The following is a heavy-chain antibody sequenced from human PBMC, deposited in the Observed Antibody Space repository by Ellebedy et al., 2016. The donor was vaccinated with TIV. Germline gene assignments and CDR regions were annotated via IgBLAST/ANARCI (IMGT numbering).Heavy chain of an antibody. CDR1: GFTFSTYA. CDR2: ISGSGGST. V-gene: IGHV3-23*01. J-gene: IGHJ2*01. D-gene: IGHD5-24*01. CDR3: ARGMATIIDWYFDL. Sequence: GGSLRLSCTASGFTFSTYAMSWVRQAPGKGLEWVSAISGSGGSTYYADSVKGRFTISRDNSKNTLYLRMNSLRAEDTAVYYCARGMATIIDWYFDLWGRGTLVTVSS.